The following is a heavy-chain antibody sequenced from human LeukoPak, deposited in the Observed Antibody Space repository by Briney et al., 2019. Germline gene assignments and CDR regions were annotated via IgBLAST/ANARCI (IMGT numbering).Heavy chain of an antibody. Sequence: QTGGSLRLSCAASGFTFSSYGMHWVRQAPGKGLEWVAVIWYDGTNKYYADSVKGRFTISRDNSKNTLFLQMNSLRAEDTAVYYCAKSAVAGKSNYYGMDVWGQGTTVTVSS. J-gene: IGHJ6*02. D-gene: IGHD6-19*01. CDR3: AKSAVAGKSNYYGMDV. CDR1: GFTFSSYG. CDR2: IWYDGTNK. V-gene: IGHV3-33*06.